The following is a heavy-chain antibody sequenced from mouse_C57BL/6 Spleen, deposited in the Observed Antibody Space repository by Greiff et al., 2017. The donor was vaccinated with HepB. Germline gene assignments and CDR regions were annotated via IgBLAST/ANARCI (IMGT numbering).Heavy chain of an antibody. J-gene: IGHJ2*01. CDR1: GYTFTDYN. D-gene: IGHD2-3*01. Sequence: VQLKESGPELVKPGDSVKMSCKASGYTFTDYNMHWVKQSHGKSLEWIGYINPNNGGTSYNQKFKGKATLTVNKSSSTAYMELRSLTSEDSAVYYCARGGLLLDFYYFDYWGQGTTLTVSS. CDR2: INPNNGGT. CDR3: ARGGLLLDFYYFDY. V-gene: IGHV1-22*01.